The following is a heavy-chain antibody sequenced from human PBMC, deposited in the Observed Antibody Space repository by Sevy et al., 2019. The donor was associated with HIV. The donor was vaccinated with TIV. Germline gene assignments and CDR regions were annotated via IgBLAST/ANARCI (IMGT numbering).Heavy chain of an antibody. CDR2: INPNSGGT. D-gene: IGHD6-19*01. CDR1: GYTFTGYY. Sequence: ASVKVSCKDSGYTFTGYYMHWVRQAPGQGLEWMGWINPNSGGTNYAQTFQGRVTMTRDTSISTAYMELSRLRSDDTALYYCAISSGTHWGQGTLVTVSS. CDR3: AISSGTH. V-gene: IGHV1-2*02. J-gene: IGHJ4*02.